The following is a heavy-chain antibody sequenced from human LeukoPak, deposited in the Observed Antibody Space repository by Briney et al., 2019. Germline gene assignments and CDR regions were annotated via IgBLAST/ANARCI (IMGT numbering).Heavy chain of an antibody. V-gene: IGHV3-23*01. Sequence: GGSLRLSCAASGFTFSSYAMSWFRQAPGKGLEWVSAISGSGGSTYYADSVKGRFTISRDNSKNTLYLQMNSLRAEDTAVYYCAKDLLNYYDSSGYYGTTNFDYWGQGTLVTVSS. CDR2: ISGSGGST. D-gene: IGHD3-22*01. CDR1: GFTFSSYA. J-gene: IGHJ4*02. CDR3: AKDLLNYYDSSGYYGTTNFDY.